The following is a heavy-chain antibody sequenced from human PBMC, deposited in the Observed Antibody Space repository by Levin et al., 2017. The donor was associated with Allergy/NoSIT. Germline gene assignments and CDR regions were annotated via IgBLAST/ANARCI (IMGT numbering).Heavy chain of an antibody. CDR2: IRSKAYGGTT. Sequence: PGGSLRLSCTASGFTFGDYAMSWFRQAPGKGLEWVGFIRSKAYGGTTEYAASVKGRFTISRDDSKSIAYLQMNSLKTEDTAVYYCTRDLTYDYVWGSYKDAFDIWGQGTMVTVSS. V-gene: IGHV3-49*03. J-gene: IGHJ3*02. D-gene: IGHD3-16*01. CDR1: GFTFGDYA. CDR3: TRDLTYDYVWGSYKDAFDI.